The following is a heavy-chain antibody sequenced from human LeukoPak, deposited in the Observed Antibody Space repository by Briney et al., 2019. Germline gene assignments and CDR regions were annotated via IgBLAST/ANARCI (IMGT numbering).Heavy chain of an antibody. J-gene: IGHJ4*02. CDR3: ARYESSAYMFDY. Sequence: SETLSLTCTVSGGSISTYYWSWIRQPPGKGLEWISYIYYSGTTYNPSLESRVTMSEDTSKNQFSLKLSSVTAADTAVYYCARYESSAYMFDYWGQGTLVTVSS. CDR2: IYYSGT. D-gene: IGHD3-22*01. V-gene: IGHV4-59*01. CDR1: GGSISTYY.